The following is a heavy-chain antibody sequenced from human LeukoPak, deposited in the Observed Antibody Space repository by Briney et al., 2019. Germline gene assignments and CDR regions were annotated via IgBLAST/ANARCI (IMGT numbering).Heavy chain of an antibody. CDR1: GGSISSSSYY. V-gene: IGHV4-39*07. Sequence: SETLSLTCTVSGGSISSSSYYWGWIRQPPGKGLEWIGSIYYSGSTYYNPSLKSRVTISVDTSKNQFSLKLSSVTAADTAVYYCAITNYGDYVDWGQGTLVTVSS. CDR2: IYYSGST. J-gene: IGHJ4*02. D-gene: IGHD4-17*01. CDR3: AITNYGDYVD.